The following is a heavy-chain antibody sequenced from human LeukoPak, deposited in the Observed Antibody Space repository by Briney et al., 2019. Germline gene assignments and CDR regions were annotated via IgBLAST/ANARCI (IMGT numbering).Heavy chain of an antibody. CDR2: INSDGSIT. Sequence: GGSLRLSCAASGFTFSSYWMHWVRQAPGKGLVWVSRINSDGSITTYADSVRGRFTISRDNAKSTLYLQMNSLRAEDTAVYYCARVYSGYDFGGWFDPWGQGTLVTVSS. J-gene: IGHJ5*02. CDR3: ARVYSGYDFGGWFDP. V-gene: IGHV3-74*01. CDR1: GFTFSSYW. D-gene: IGHD5-12*01.